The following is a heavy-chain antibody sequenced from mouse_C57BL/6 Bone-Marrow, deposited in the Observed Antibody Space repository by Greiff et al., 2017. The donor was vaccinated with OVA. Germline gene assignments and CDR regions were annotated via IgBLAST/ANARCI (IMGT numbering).Heavy chain of an antibody. D-gene: IGHD2-13*01. CDR1: GYAFTNYL. CDR3: ARWGLRYWYFDV. V-gene: IGHV1-54*01. CDR2: INPGSGGT. Sequence: QVQLQQSGAELVRPGTLVKVSCKASGYAFTNYLIEWVKQRPGQGLEWIGVINPGSGGTNYNEKFKGKATLTADKSSSTAYMQLSSLTSEDSAVYFCARWGLRYWYFDVWGTGTTVTVSS. J-gene: IGHJ1*03.